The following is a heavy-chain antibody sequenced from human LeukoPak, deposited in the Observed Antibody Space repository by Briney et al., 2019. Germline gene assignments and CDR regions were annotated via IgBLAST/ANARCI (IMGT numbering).Heavy chain of an antibody. CDR3: AGSRWLQLGDSY. Sequence: GGSLRLSCAASGFTVSSNYMSWVRQAPGKGLEWVSVIYSGGSTYYADSVKGRFTISRDNSKNTLYLQMNSLRAEDTAVYYCAGSRWLQLGDSYWGQGTLVTVSS. CDR1: GFTVSSNY. V-gene: IGHV3-66*01. J-gene: IGHJ4*02. D-gene: IGHD5-24*01. CDR2: IYSGGST.